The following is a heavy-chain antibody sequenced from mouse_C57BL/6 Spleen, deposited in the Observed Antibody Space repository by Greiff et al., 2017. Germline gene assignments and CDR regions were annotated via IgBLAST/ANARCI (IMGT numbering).Heavy chain of an antibody. Sequence: VQLQQPGAELVKPGASVKLSCKASGYTFTSYWMQWVKQRPGQGLEWIGEIDPSDSYTNYNQKFKGKATLTVDTSSSTAYMQLSSLTSEDSAVYYCARGGGLGAFAYWGQGTLVTVSA. V-gene: IGHV1-50*01. CDR2: IDPSDSYT. CDR3: ARGGGLGAFAY. J-gene: IGHJ3*01. CDR1: GYTFTSYW. D-gene: IGHD3-1*01.